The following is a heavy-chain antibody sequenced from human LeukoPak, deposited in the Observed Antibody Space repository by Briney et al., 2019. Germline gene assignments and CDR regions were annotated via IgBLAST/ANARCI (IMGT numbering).Heavy chain of an antibody. CDR1: GFTFSNYG. V-gene: IGHV3-33*01. Sequence: PGRSLRLSCAASGFTFSNYGMHWVRQAPGKGLEWVAVIWSDGSSKYYADFVKGRFTISGDNSRNMLSLQMSSLRAEDTAVYYCAREGGYCRGVTCSPYAFDIWGQGTMVTVSS. CDR3: AREGGYCRGVTCSPYAFDI. CDR2: IWSDGSSK. D-gene: IGHD2-15*01. J-gene: IGHJ3*02.